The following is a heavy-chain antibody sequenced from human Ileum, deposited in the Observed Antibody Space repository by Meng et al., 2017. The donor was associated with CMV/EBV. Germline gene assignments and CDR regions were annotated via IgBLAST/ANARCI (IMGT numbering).Heavy chain of an antibody. CDR3: AKDSVGRGGYDSHSNGPFDY. Sequence: GESLKISCATSGFTLTSHAMCWVRQAPGKGLERVSAISASGGSTFYADSVKCRFTLSRDNSKNTLYPQMNTLRAEDTAVYYCAKDSVGRGGYDSHSNGPFDYWGQGSLVTVSS. CDR1: GFTLTSHA. D-gene: IGHD6-19*01. V-gene: IGHV3-23*01. CDR2: ISASGGST. J-gene: IGHJ4*02.